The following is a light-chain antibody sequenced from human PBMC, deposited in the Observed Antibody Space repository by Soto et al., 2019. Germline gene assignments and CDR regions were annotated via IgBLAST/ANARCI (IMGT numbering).Light chain of an antibody. J-gene: IGLJ2*01. CDR1: MRDVGGYNL. CDR2: EVR. CDR3: SFFTSKSSLI. Sequence: QSALTQPASVSGSPGQSITISCAGTMRDVGGYNLVSWYQQHPGRAPQLILYEVRNRPSGISFRFSGSKSGNTASLTISGLQAEDEADYYCSFFTSKSSLIFGGGTKLTVL. V-gene: IGLV2-14*01.